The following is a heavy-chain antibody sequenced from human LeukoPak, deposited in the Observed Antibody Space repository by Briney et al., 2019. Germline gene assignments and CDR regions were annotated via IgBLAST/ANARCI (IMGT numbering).Heavy chain of an antibody. D-gene: IGHD3-22*01. V-gene: IGHV3-23*01. CDR3: AKVPYSYYYDSSGYYYVPYFDY. J-gene: IGHJ4*02. CDR1: GFTFSSYA. CDR2: ISGSGGST. Sequence: SGGSLRLSCAASGFTFSSYAMSWVRQAPGKGLEWVSAISGSGGSTYYADSVKGRFTVSRDNSKNTLYLQMNSLRAEDTAVYYCAKVPYSYYYDSSGYYYVPYFDYWGQGTLVTVSS.